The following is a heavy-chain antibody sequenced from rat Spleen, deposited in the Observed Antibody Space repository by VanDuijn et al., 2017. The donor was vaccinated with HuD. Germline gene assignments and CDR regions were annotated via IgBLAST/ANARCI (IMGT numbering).Heavy chain of an antibody. D-gene: IGHD1-11*01. CDR3: ARRLRGGYDYFYY. V-gene: IGHV5-17*01. CDR1: GFTFSNYA. J-gene: IGHJ2*01. Sequence: EVQLVESGGGLVQPGRSLKLSCVASGFTFSNYAMAWVRQAPKKGLEWVATIIYDGSSTYYRDSVKGRFTSSRDNAKSTLYLQMDSLRSEDTATYYCARRLRGGYDYFYYWGQGVMVTVSS. CDR2: IIYDGSST.